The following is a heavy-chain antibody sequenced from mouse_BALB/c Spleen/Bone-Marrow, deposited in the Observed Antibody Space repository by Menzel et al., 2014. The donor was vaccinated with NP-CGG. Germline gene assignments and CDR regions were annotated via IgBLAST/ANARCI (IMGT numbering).Heavy chain of an antibody. CDR2: INPSNGRT. CDR3: ARTYFDY. CDR1: GYTSTSYW. J-gene: IGHJ2*01. V-gene: IGHV1S81*02. Sequence: QVHVKQSGAELVKPGASVKLSCKASGYTSTSYWMHWVKQRPGQGLEWIGEINPSNGRTNYNEKFKSKATLTVDKSSSTAYMQLSSLTSEDSAVYYCARTYFDYWGQGTTLTVSS.